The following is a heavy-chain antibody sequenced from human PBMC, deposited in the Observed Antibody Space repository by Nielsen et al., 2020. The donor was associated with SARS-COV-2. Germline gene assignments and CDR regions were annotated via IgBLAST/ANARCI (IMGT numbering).Heavy chain of an antibody. CDR3: ATQTSTGESEF. D-gene: IGHD3-10*01. J-gene: IGHJ4*02. CDR1: GFSFSDSG. CDR2: IRSKTHSYET. Sequence: GESLKISCAASGFSFSDSGMHWVRQASGKGLEWVGRIRSKTHSYETVYAASVRDRFTISRDDSKNTAYLQMNSLKTEDTAVYYCATQTSTGESEFWGQGTLVTVSS. V-gene: IGHV3-73*01.